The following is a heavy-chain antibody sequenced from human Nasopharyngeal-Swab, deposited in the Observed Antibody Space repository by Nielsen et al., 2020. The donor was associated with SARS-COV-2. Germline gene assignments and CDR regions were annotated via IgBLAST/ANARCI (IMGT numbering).Heavy chain of an antibody. J-gene: IGHJ4*02. V-gene: IGHV4-39*07. CDR3: ARVGRVIDY. D-gene: IGHD1-14*01. Sequence: RQAPGKGLEWIGNIYYSGSAYYNPSLKSRVTISVDTSKNQFSLNLISATAADAAVYYCARVGRVIDYWGQGTLVTVSS. CDR2: IYYSGSA.